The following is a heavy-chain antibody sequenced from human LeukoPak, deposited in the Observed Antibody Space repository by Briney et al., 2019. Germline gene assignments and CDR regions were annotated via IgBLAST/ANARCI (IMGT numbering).Heavy chain of an antibody. J-gene: IGHJ3*02. CDR1: GFTVSSNY. D-gene: IGHD3-22*01. V-gene: IGHV3-66*01. CDR2: IYSGGST. CDR3: ARRDDSSGSYAFDI. Sequence: GGSLRLSCAASGFTVSSNYMSWVREAPRKGLEWVSVIYSGGSTYYADSVKGRFTISRDNSKNTLYLQMNSLRAEDTAVYYCARRDDSSGSYAFDIWGQGTMVTVSS.